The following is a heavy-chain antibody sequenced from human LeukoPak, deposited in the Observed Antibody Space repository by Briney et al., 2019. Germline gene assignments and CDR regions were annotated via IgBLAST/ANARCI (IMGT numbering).Heavy chain of an antibody. CDR1: GGSISSYY. Sequence: SETLSLTCTVSGGSISSYYWSWIRQPPGKGLEGIGYIYYSGSTNYNPSLKSRVTISVDTSKNQFSLKLSSVTAADTAVYYCARSPENWFDPWGQGTLVTVSS. CDR3: ARSPENWFDP. J-gene: IGHJ5*02. V-gene: IGHV4-59*08. CDR2: IYYSGST.